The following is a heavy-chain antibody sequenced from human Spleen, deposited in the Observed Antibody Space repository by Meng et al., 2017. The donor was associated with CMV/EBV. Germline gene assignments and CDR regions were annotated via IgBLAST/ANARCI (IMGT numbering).Heavy chain of an antibody. CDR1: GFTFNRYN. Sequence: GESLKISCAASGFTFNRYNMHWVRQAPGKGLEWISYITLGASTTYSADSVKGRFTISRDNAKSSLYLQMNSLRAEDTAVYYCATWGEYSFGYIVDYWGQGTLVTVSS. J-gene: IGHJ4*02. D-gene: IGHD5-18*01. CDR2: ITLGASTT. CDR3: ATWGEYSFGYIVDY. V-gene: IGHV3-48*03.